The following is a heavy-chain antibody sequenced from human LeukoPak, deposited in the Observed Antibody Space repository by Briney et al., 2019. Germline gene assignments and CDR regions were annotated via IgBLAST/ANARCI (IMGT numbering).Heavy chain of an antibody. Sequence: GASVKVSCKASGYTFTSYGISWVRQAPGQGLEWMGWISAYNGNTNYAQKLQGRVTITRNTSISTAYMELSSLRSEDTAVYYCARGLWFGELNFDYWGQGTLVTVSS. J-gene: IGHJ4*02. CDR3: ARGLWFGELNFDY. D-gene: IGHD3-10*01. CDR1: GYTFTSYG. CDR2: ISAYNGNT. V-gene: IGHV1-18*01.